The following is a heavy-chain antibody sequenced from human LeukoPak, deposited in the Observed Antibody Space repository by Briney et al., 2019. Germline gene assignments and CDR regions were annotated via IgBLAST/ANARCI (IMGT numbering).Heavy chain of an antibody. V-gene: IGHV4-39*01. CDR1: GGSISSSSYY. CDR2: IYYSGST. J-gene: IGHJ6*02. D-gene: IGHD6-19*01. Sequence: PSETLSLTCTVSGGSISSSSYYWGWIRQPPGKGLEWIGSIYYSGSTYYNPSLKSRVTISVDTSKNQFSLKLSSVTAADTAVYYCARQAVAGTSLDVWGQGTTVTVSS. CDR3: ARQAVAGTSLDV.